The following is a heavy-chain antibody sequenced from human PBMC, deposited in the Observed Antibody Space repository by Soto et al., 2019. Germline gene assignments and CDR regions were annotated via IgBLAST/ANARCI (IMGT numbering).Heavy chain of an antibody. CDR3: ARGLGQWGWYSSSSAFDI. CDR2: MNPNSGNT. D-gene: IGHD6-6*01. V-gene: IGHV1-8*02. J-gene: IGHJ3*02. CDR1: GYTFTSYD. Sequence: ASVKVSCKASGYTFTSYDINWVRQATGQGLEWMGWMNPNSGNTGYAQKFQGRVTMTRNTSISTAYMELSSLRSEDTAVYYCARGLGQWGWYSSSSAFDIWGQGTMVTVSS.